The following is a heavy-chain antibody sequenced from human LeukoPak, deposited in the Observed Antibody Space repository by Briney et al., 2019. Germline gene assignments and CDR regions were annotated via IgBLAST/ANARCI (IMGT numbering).Heavy chain of an antibody. D-gene: IGHD3-16*01. V-gene: IGHV1-2*04. CDR1: GYTFTCYY. CDR2: INPNSGGT. CDR3: ARFRVGSGYYYYGMDV. J-gene: IGHJ6*02. Sequence: ASVKVSCKASGYTFTCYYMHWVRQAPGQGLEWMGWINPNSGGTNYAQKFQGWVTMTRDTSISTAYMELSSLRSEDTAVYYCARFRVGSGYYYYGMDVWGQGTTVTVSS.